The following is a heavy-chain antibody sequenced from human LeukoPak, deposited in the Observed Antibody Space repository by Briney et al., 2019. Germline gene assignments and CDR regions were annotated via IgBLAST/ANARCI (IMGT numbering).Heavy chain of an antibody. CDR3: ARLSGWYYFDY. Sequence: KPSETLSLTCTVSGGSISSSSYYWGWIRQPPGKGLEWIGSIYYSGSTYYNPSLKSRVTISVDTSKNQFSLKLSSVTAADTAVYYCARLSGWYYFDYWGQGILVTVSS. CDR1: GGSISSSSYY. D-gene: IGHD6-19*01. J-gene: IGHJ4*02. V-gene: IGHV4-39*01. CDR2: IYYSGST.